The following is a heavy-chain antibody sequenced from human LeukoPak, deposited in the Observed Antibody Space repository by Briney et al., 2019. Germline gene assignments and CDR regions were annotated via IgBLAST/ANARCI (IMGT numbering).Heavy chain of an antibody. V-gene: IGHV3-21*01. J-gene: IGHJ4*02. CDR1: GFTFSSYS. CDR3: ARTADSSSWPVHFDY. Sequence: PGGSLRLSCAASGFTFSSYSMNWVRQAPGKGLEWVSSISSSSSYIYYADSVKGRFTISRDNAKNSLYLQMNRLRAEDTAVYYCARTADSSSWPVHFDYWGQGTLVTVSS. D-gene: IGHD6-13*01. CDR2: ISSSSSYI.